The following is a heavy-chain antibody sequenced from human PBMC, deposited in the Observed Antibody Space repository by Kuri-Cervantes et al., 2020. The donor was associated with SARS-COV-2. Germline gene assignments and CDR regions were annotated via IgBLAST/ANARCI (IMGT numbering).Heavy chain of an antibody. CDR1: GYTLTELS. CDR2: FDPEDGET. CDR3: ATWSGYYYYMDV. D-gene: IGHD3-3*01. V-gene: IGHV1-24*01. J-gene: IGHJ6*03. Sequence: GGSLRLSCKVSGYTLTELSMHWVRQAPGKGLEWMGGFDPEDGETIYAQKFQGRVTMTEDTSTDTAYMELSSLRSEDTAVYYCATWSGYYYYMDVWGKGTTVTVSS.